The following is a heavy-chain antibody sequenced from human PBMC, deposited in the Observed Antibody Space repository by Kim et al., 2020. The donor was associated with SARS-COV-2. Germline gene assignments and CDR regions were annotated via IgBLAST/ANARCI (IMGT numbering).Heavy chain of an antibody. V-gene: IGHV3-23*01. CDR1: GFTFSSYA. J-gene: IGHJ5*02. D-gene: IGHD2-2*01. CDR2: ISGSGGST. Sequence: GGSLRLSCAASGFTFSSYAMSWVRQAPGKGLEWVSAISGSGGSTYYADSVKGRFTISRDNSKNTLYLQMNSLRAEDTAVYYCAKDHDIVVVPAAIRFDPWGQGTLVTVSS. CDR3: AKDHDIVVVPAAIRFDP.